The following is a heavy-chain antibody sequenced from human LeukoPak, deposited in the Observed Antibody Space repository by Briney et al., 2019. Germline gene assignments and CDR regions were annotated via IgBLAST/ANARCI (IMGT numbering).Heavy chain of an antibody. V-gene: IGHV3-30*04. CDR3: ARDSLLWFGETDVAFDY. D-gene: IGHD3-10*01. Sequence: GGSLRLSCAASGFTFSSYAMHWVRQAPGKGLEWVAVISYDGSNKYYADSVKGRFTISRDNSKNTLYLQMNSLRSEDTAVYYCARDSLLWFGETDVAFDYWGQGTLVTLSS. J-gene: IGHJ4*02. CDR1: GFTFSSYA. CDR2: ISYDGSNK.